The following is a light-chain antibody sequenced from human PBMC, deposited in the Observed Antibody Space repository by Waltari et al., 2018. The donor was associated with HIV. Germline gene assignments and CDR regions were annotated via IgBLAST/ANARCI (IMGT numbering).Light chain of an antibody. CDR2: GAS. CDR1: QSVRSAS. CDR3: QQYAASPLT. Sequence: DIVLTQSPGTLSLSPGARATLSCRASQSVRSASLSWYQQKPGQAPRLLIYGASSRAPGIPDRFSGSGAVTDFILTISRLEPEDCAVYYCQQYAASPLTFGGGTKVEIK. V-gene: IGKV3-20*01. J-gene: IGKJ4*01.